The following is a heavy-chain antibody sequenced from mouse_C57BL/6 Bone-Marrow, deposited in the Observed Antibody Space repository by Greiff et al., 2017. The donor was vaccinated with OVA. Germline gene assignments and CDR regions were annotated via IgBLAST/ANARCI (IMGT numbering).Heavy chain of an antibody. J-gene: IGHJ2*01. CDR1: GFTFSSYT. CDR2: ISGGGGNT. CDR3: SRDDYDRVYY. V-gene: IGHV5-9*01. D-gene: IGHD2-4*01. Sequence: EVKLVESGGGLVKPGGSLKLSCAASGFTFSSYTMSWVRQTPEKRLEWVATISGGGGNTYYPDSVKGRFTISRDNAKNTLYLQMSSLRSEDTALYYCSRDDYDRVYYWGQGTTLTVSS.